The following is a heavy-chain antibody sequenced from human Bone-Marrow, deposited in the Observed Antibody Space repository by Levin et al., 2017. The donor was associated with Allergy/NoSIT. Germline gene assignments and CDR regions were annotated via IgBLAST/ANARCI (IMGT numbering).Heavy chain of an antibody. CDR1: GYTFKTYG. J-gene: IGHJ3*02. CDR3: ARNWGEGNAFDI. Sequence: WASVKVSCKGSGYTFKTYGLAWVRQAPGQGLEWMGWISGYNGHINYSENFQGRVTMTTDTSTNTAYMELQRLTSDDTATYYCARNWGEGNAFDIWGQGTAVTVFS. CDR2: ISGYNGHI. V-gene: IGHV1-18*01. D-gene: IGHD3-10*01.